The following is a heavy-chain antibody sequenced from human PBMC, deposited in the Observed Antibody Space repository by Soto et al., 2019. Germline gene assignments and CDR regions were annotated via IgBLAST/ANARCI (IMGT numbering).Heavy chain of an antibody. J-gene: IGHJ5*02. CDR3: AGQGGSRLNWFDP. V-gene: IGHV3-74*01. D-gene: IGHD6-13*01. Sequence: GGSLRLSCAASGFTFSSYWMHWVRQAPGKGLVWVSRINSDGSSTSYADSVKGRFTISRDNAKNSLYLQMNSLRAEDTAVYYCAGQGGSRLNWFDPWGQGTLVTSPQ. CDR2: INSDGSST. CDR1: GFTFSSYW.